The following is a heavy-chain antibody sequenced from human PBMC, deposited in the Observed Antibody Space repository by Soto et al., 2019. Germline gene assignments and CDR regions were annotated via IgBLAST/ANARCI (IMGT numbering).Heavy chain of an antibody. CDR2: ISAYNGNT. CDR1: GYTFTSYR. D-gene: IGHD2-2*01. J-gene: IGHJ4*02. Sequence: QVQLVQSGAEVKKPGASVKVSCKASGYTFTSYRISWVRQAPGQGLEWMGWISAYNGNTNYAQKLQGRVTMTTDTSARAAYMGLRSLRSDDTAVFYCARDGAPADYWGQGTLVTVSS. CDR3: ARDGAPADY. V-gene: IGHV1-18*01.